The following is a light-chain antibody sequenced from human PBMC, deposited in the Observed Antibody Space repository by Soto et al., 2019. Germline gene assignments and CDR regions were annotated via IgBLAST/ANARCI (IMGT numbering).Light chain of an antibody. V-gene: IGLV2-8*01. J-gene: IGLJ2*01. CDR3: SSYAGSNFVV. Sequence: QSALTQPPSASGSPGQEVTISCTGTSSDVGGYNYVSWYQQHPGKAPKLMIYEVTKRPSGVPDRFSGSKSDNTASLTVSGLQAEDEADYYCSSYAGSNFVVFGGGTKLTVL. CDR2: EVT. CDR1: SSDVGGYNY.